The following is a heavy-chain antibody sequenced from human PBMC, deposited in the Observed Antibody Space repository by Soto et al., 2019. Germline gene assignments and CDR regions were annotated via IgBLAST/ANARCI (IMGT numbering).Heavy chain of an antibody. CDR2: IYWHDDK. D-gene: IGHD3-16*01. CDR3: THRGGATVGLYYFDY. J-gene: IGHJ4*02. V-gene: IGHV2-5*01. Sequence: GPTLVNPTQTLTLTCTFSGFSLSTTVVGVSWIRQPPGKALEWLALIYWHDDKRYSPSLKSRLTITKDTSKNQVVLTMTNMDPVDTATYYCTHRGGATVGLYYFDYWGQGALVTVSS. CDR1: GFSLSTTVVG.